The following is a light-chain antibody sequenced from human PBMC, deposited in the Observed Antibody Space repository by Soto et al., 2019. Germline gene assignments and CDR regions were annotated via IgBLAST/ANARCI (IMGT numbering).Light chain of an antibody. CDR1: SGSIGSNS. Sequence: NFLLTQPHSVSESPGKTVTISCTRSSGSIGSNSVQWYRQRPGSAPTIVIYEDDQRPSGVPTRFAGSIDRSSNSASLTISGLQTEDEADYYCQSYDTNTVVFGGGTKVTVL. J-gene: IGLJ2*01. CDR3: QSYDTNTVV. CDR2: EDD. V-gene: IGLV6-57*04.